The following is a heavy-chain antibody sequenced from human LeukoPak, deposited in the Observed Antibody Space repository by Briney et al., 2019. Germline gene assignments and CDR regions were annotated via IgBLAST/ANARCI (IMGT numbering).Heavy chain of an antibody. V-gene: IGHV4-38-2*02. J-gene: IGHJ6*03. CDR1: GYSISSGYY. Sequence: EPSETLSLTCTVSGYSISSGYYWGWIRQPPGKGLEWIGSIYHSGSTYYNPSLKSRVTISVDTSKNQFSLKLSSVTAADTAVYYCARRSGSRDYYYYYYYMDVWGKGTTVTISS. CDR3: ARRSGSRDYYYYYYYMDV. CDR2: IYHSGST. D-gene: IGHD3-10*01.